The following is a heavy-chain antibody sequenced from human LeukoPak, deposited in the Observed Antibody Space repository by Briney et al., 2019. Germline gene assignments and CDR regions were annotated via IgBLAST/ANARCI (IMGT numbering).Heavy chain of an antibody. J-gene: IGHJ5*02. CDR2: LYYSGST. V-gene: IGHV4-59*12. CDR1: GGSISSYY. Sequence: KPSETLSLTCTVSGGSISSYYWTWIRQPPGKGLEWIGSLYYSGSTNYNPSLKSRVTISVDTSKNQFSLKLSSVTAADAAVYYCARGYGDYVWFDPWGQGTLVTVSS. CDR3: ARGYGDYVWFDP. D-gene: IGHD4-17*01.